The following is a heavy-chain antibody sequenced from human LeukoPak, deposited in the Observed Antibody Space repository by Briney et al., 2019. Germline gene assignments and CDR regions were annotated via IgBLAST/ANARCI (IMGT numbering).Heavy chain of an antibody. CDR2: ISSSSSYI. J-gene: IGHJ4*02. Sequence: GGSLRLSCAASGFTFSSYSMNWVRQAPGKGLEWVSSISSSSSYIYYADSVKGRFTISRDNAKNSLYLRMNSLRAEDTAVYYCASWEGYSSGWYFDYWGQGTLVAVSS. CDR3: ASWEGYSSGWYFDY. CDR1: GFTFSSYS. D-gene: IGHD6-19*01. V-gene: IGHV3-21*01.